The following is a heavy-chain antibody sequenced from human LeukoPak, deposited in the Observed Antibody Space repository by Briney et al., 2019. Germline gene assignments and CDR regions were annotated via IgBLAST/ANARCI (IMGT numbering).Heavy chain of an antibody. J-gene: IGHJ4*02. CDR3: AKDRYMTVVARFYY. CDR1: GYTFSDYH. D-gene: IGHD4/OR15-4a*01. V-gene: IGHV1-2*06. Sequence: GASVKVSCKASGYTFSDYHMHWVRQAPGQGLEWMGRINPKNGGTAYGQKFQGRVSITTDTSISTTYMELSGLTSDDTALYYCAKDRYMTVVARFYYWGQGTLVTVSS. CDR2: INPKNGGT.